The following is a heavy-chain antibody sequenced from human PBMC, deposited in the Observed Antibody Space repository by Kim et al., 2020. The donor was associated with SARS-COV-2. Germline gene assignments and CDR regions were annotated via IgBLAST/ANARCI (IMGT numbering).Heavy chain of an antibody. CDR1: GFTFSSYS. CDR2: ISSSSSYI. CDR3: ARASGSYEPFDY. D-gene: IGHD1-26*01. J-gene: IGHJ4*02. Sequence: GGSLRLSCAASGFTFSSYSMNWVRQAPGKGLEWVSSISSSSSYIYYADSVKGRFTISRDNAKNSLYLQMNSLRAEDTAVYYCARASGSYEPFDYWGQGTLVTVSS. V-gene: IGHV3-21*04.